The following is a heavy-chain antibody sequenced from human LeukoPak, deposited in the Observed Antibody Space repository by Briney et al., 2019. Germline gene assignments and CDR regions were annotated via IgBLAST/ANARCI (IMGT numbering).Heavy chain of an antibody. CDR1: GYSISSGYY. V-gene: IGHV4-38-2*02. CDR2: IYHSGST. Sequence: SETLSLTCTVSGYSISSGYYWGWIRQPPGKGLEWIGSIYHSGSTYYNPSLKSRVTISVDTSKNQFSLKLSSVTAADTAVYYCARSISYGTYSGSRRGKYFDYWGQGTLVTVSS. CDR3: ARSISYGTYSGSRRGKYFDY. J-gene: IGHJ4*02. D-gene: IGHD6-13*01.